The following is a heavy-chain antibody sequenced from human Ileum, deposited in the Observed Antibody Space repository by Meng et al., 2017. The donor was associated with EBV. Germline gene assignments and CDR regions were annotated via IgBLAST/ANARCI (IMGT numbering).Heavy chain of an antibody. D-gene: IGHD6-19*01. J-gene: IGHJ4*02. V-gene: IGHV4-39*01. Sequence: QLQLQDAGPGLVKPSETLSLTCTVSGVSIDRSSDNWGWIRQSPGKGLEWMGNIYYSGTTYYNPSLKSRVTISVDTSKNQFSLKLSSVTAADTAVYYCARGYSSGWYYFDSWGQGTLVTVSS. CDR3: ARGYSSGWYYFDS. CDR2: IYYSGTT. CDR1: GVSIDRSSDN.